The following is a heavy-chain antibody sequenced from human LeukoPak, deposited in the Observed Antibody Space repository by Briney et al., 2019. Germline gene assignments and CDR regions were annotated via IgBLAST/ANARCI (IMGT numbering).Heavy chain of an antibody. CDR3: AKDIVATWFDP. V-gene: IGHV3-23*01. Sequence: GGSLRLSCAASGFTFSSXAMXWVRQAPGXXXXXVSAISGSGGSTYYXDSVKXXFTXSRDNSKNTLYLQMNSLRAEDTAVYYCAKDIVATWFDPWGQGTLVTVSS. D-gene: IGHD5-12*01. CDR2: ISGSGGST. J-gene: IGHJ5*02. CDR1: GFTFSSXA.